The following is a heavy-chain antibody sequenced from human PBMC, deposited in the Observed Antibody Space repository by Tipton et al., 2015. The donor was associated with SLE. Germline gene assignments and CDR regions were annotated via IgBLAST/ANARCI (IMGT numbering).Heavy chain of an antibody. CDR1: GGSISSGGYY. D-gene: IGHD5-18*01. CDR2: IYYSGST. CDR3: AIADTAMFDY. Sequence: TLSLTCTVSGGSISSGGYYWSWIRQHPGKGLEWIGDIYYSGSTYYNPSLKSRVTISVDTSKNQFSLKLSSVTAADTAVYYCAIADTAMFDYWGQGTLVTVST. J-gene: IGHJ4*02. V-gene: IGHV4-31*03.